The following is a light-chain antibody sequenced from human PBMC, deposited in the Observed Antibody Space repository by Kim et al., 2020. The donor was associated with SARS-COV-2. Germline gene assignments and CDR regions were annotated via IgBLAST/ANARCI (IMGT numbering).Light chain of an antibody. V-gene: IGKV3-15*01. J-gene: IGKJ4*01. Sequence: EIVMTQSPATLSVSPGERATLSCRASQSVSSKLAWYQQKIGQAPRLLIYGASTRATGFPARFSGSGSGTEFTLTISSLQSEDFAVYYCQQYNNWPPTFGGGTKVDIK. CDR3: QQYNNWPPT. CDR1: QSVSSK. CDR2: GAS.